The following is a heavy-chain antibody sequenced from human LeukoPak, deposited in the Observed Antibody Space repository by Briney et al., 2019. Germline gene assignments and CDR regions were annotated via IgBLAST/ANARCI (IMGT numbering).Heavy chain of an antibody. J-gene: IGHJ4*02. CDR2: ISSSGSTI. V-gene: IGHV3-48*03. CDR3: AKAAFLGSSWTDLDY. D-gene: IGHD6-13*01. Sequence: GGSLRLSCAASGFTFSSYEMNWVRQAPGKGLEWVSYISSSGSTIYYADSVKGRFTISRDNAKNSLYLQMNSLRAEDTAVYYCAKAAFLGSSWTDLDYWGQGTLVTVSS. CDR1: GFTFSSYE.